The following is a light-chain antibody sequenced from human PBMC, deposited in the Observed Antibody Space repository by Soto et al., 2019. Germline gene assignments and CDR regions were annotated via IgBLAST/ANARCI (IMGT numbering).Light chain of an antibody. CDR2: GAS. CDR1: ETGGND. CDR3: QERDNLPRGI. Sequence: IVLTQSPATLSLSPGERATLSFRASETGGNDFAWYQQKPGQSTRLLIYGASKRATGIPARFSGSASWTDFPLTISRLEPEDFAVYYCQERDNLPRGIFGGGPKVEI. J-gene: IGKJ4*01. V-gene: IGKV3-11*01.